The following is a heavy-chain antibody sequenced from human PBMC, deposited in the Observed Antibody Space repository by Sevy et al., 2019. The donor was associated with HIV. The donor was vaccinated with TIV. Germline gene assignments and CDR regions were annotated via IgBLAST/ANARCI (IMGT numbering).Heavy chain of an antibody. V-gene: IGHV2-5*02. J-gene: IGHJ4*02. CDR2: IYWDDDK. Sequence: SGPTLVNPTQTLTLTCTFSGFSLSTSGVGVGWIRQPPGKALEWLALIYWDDDKRYSPSLKSRLTITKDTSKNQVVLTMTNMDPVDTLTYYCAHIEYSSSWYSKSLGHDYWGQGTLVTVSS. CDR1: GFSLSTSGVG. CDR3: AHIEYSSSWYSKSLGHDY. D-gene: IGHD6-13*01.